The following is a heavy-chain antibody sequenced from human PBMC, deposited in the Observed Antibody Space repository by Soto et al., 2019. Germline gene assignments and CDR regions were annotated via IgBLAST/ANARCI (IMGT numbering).Heavy chain of an antibody. J-gene: IGHJ6*02. CDR3: ARVQTLSAGKKIFGRDV. CDR2: IYYIGST. D-gene: IGHD6-13*01. V-gene: IGHV4-59*01. Sequence: SETLSLTCTVSCAPISSFFRRWIRQPPGTGLEWIGYIYYIGSTNYNPSLKSRVTISIDTSKNQFSLKLSSVTAADTAGYYCARVQTLSAGKKIFGRDVWGQGTTVTISS. CDR1: CAPISSFF.